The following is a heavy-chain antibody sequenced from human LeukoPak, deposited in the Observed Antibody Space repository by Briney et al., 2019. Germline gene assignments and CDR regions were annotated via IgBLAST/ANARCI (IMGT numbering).Heavy chain of an antibody. CDR1: GFTFSTYA. Sequence: GGSLRLSCAASGFTFSTYAMSWVRQAPGKGLEWVSTISGSGGSTYYADSVKGRFSISRDNSKNSLYLQMNSLRAEDTAVYYCAKDLEAYYFDRSSFGGDFWGQGTLVTVSS. J-gene: IGHJ4*02. CDR3: AKDLEAYYFDRSSFGGDF. V-gene: IGHV3-23*01. D-gene: IGHD3-22*01. CDR2: ISGSGGST.